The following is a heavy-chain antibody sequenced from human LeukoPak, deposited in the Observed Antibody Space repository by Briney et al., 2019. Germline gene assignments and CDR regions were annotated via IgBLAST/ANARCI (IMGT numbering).Heavy chain of an antibody. CDR3: ARGYSYAIHYYYYGMDV. V-gene: IGHV3-21*01. CDR2: ISSSSSYI. Sequence: GESLKISCQGSGFTISSYSMNWVRPAPGKGLEWVSSISSSSSYIYYADSVKGRFTISRDNAKNSLYLHMNSLRAEDTAVYYCARGYSYAIHYYYYGMDVWGQGTTVTASS. D-gene: IGHD5-18*01. CDR1: GFTISSYS. J-gene: IGHJ6*02.